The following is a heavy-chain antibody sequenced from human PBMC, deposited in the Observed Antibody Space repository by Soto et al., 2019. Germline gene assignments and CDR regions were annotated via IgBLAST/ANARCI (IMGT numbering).Heavy chain of an antibody. J-gene: IGHJ4*02. CDR2: INSDGSST. CDR3: ARDILTGFDY. V-gene: IGHV3-74*01. CDR1: GFTFSSYW. Sequence: EVQLVESGGDLVQPGGSLRLSCVASGFTFSSYWMYWFRQAPGKGLVWVSCINSDGSSTSYADSVKGRFTISRDNAKNTLYLQMNSLRAEDTAVYYCARDILTGFDYWGQGTLVTVSS. D-gene: IGHD3-9*01.